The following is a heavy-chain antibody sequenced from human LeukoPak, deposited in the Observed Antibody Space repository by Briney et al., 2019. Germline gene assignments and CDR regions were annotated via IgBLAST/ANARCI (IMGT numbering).Heavy chain of an antibody. J-gene: IGHJ4*02. CDR3: AKDLDGSYCVDF. CDR2: IHSDGRSK. CDR1: GFTFNNFA. V-gene: IGHV3-30*02. D-gene: IGHD1-26*01. Sequence: GGSLRLSCAASGFTFNNFAIHWVRQAPGKGPEWVAVIHSDGRSKYYADSLKGRFTISRDNSKNTLYLQTNSLRSEDTALYYCAKDLDGSYCVDFWGQGTPVTVSS.